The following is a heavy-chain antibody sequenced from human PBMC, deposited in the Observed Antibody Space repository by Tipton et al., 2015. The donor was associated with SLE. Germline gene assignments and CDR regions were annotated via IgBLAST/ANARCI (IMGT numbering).Heavy chain of an antibody. CDR1: GASTRDYY. D-gene: IGHD3-3*01. CDR2: IDYDGRP. J-gene: IGHJ6*02. Sequence: TLSLTCTVSGASTRDYYWTWIRQPPGKGLDWIGYIDYDGRPNYNPSLKSRVTISVDTSNNQFSLKLSSVTVADTAVYYCAREWSGTNYYYGVDAWGQGTTVTVSS. V-gene: IGHV4-59*01. CDR3: AREWSGTNYYYGVDA.